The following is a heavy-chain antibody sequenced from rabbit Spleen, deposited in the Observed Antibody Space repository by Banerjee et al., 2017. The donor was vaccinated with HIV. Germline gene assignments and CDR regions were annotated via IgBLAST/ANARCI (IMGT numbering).Heavy chain of an antibody. V-gene: IGHV1S45*01. D-gene: IGHD8-1*01. CDR2: INMFTGKS. Sequence: EQLEESGGGLVKPEGSLTLTCKASGVSLNDKDVMCWVRQAPGKGLEWIACINMFTGKSVYASWAKGRFIMSRPSSTTVTLQMTSLTAADTATYFCARDGAGGSYFALWGQGTLVTVS. CDR1: GVSLNDKDV. J-gene: IGHJ3*01. CDR3: ARDGAGGSYFAL.